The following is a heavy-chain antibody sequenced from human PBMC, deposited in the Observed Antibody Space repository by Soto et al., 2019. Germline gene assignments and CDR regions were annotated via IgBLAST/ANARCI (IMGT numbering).Heavy chain of an antibody. Sequence: ASVKVSCKAYGCTFTSYYMHWVRQAPGQGLEWMGIINPSGGSTSYAQKFQGRVTMTRDTSTSTVYMELSSLRSEDTAVYYCARGRPTISTDPPYYGMDVWVQGTKATDSS. J-gene: IGHJ6*02. CDR1: GCTFTSYY. V-gene: IGHV1-46*03. D-gene: IGHD3-3*01. CDR2: INPSGGST. CDR3: ARGRPTISTDPPYYGMDV.